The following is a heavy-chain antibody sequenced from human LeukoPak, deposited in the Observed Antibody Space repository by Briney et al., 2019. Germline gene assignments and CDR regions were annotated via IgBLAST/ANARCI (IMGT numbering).Heavy chain of an antibody. CDR2: IYYSGST. CDR3: ERDGDYGDFDY. CDR1: GGSISSYY. D-gene: IGHD4-17*01. Sequence: SETLSLTCAVSGGSISSYYWSCIRQAPGKGLEWIGYIYYSGSTNYNPSLKSRVTISVDTSKNQFSLKLSSVTAADTAVYYCERDGDYGDFDYWGQGTLVTVSS. J-gene: IGHJ4*02. V-gene: IGHV4-59*01.